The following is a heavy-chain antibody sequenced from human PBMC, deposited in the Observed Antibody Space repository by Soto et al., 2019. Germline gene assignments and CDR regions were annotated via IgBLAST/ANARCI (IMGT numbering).Heavy chain of an antibody. J-gene: IGHJ3*02. CDR2: VYYSGAT. Sequence: QVQLQESGPGLVKPSETLSLTCTVAGGSLTDHYWNWFRQSPGRGLQWIGYVYYSGATSCNPSLPSRVTMTVDTSKNQFSLKLRSVTAADTAVYFCARGNDWKSSTFDIWGQGTMVSVSS. CDR3: ARGNDWKSSTFDI. V-gene: IGHV4-59*11. D-gene: IGHD2-21*01. CDR1: GGSLTDHY.